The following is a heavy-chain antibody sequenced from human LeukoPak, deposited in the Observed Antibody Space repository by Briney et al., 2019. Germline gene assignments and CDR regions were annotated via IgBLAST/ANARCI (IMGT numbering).Heavy chain of an antibody. Sequence: SETLSLTCGVYGGSFSGYYWSWIRQPPGKGLEWIGEINDSGSTNYNPSLKSRATISADTSKNQFSLNLSSVTAADTAVYYCARHMLGGKRSFDSWGQGTLVTVSS. CDR3: ARHMLGGKRSFDS. CDR2: INDSGST. CDR1: GGSFSGYY. J-gene: IGHJ4*02. V-gene: IGHV4-34*01. D-gene: IGHD4-23*01.